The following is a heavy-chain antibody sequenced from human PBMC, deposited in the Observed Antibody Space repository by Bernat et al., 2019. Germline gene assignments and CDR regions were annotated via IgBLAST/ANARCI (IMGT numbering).Heavy chain of an antibody. V-gene: IGHV3-33*08. CDR3: ARDQYSSSPDY. CDR1: GFTFDDYG. J-gene: IGHJ4*02. Sequence: VQLVESGGGVVRPGGSLRLSCAASGFTFDDYGMSWVRQAPGKGLEWVAVIWYDGSNKLYADSVKGRFTISRDNSKKTLYLQINILRTEDTALYYCARDQYSSSPDYWGQGTLVTVSS. D-gene: IGHD6-13*01. CDR2: IWYDGSNK.